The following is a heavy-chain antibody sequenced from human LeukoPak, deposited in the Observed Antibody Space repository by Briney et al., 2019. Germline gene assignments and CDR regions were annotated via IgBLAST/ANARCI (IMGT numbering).Heavy chain of an antibody. Sequence: ASVKVSCKASGYTFTSYAMHWVRQAPGQRLEGMGWINAGNGNTKYSQKFQGRVTITRDTSASTAYMELSSLRSEDTAVYYCARVGVYSSGWLGYWGQGTLVTVSS. D-gene: IGHD6-19*01. J-gene: IGHJ4*02. CDR1: GYTFTSYA. CDR2: INAGNGNT. CDR3: ARVGVYSSGWLGY. V-gene: IGHV1-3*01.